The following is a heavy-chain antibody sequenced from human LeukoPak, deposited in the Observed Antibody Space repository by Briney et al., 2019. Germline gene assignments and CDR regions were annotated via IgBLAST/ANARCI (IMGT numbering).Heavy chain of an antibody. V-gene: IGHV1-2*02. D-gene: IGHD6-13*01. CDR2: INPNSGGT. CDR3: ARDGGSSSWYALDY. CDR1: GYTFTGYY. J-gene: IGHJ4*02. Sequence: ASVKVSCKASGYTFTGYYMHWVRQAPGQGLEWMGWINPNSGGTNYAQKFQGRVTMTRGTSISTAYMELSRLRSDDTAVYYCARDGGSSSWYALDYWGQGTLVTVSS.